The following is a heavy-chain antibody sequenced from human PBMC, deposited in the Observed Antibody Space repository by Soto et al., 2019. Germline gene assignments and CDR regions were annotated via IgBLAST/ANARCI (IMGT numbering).Heavy chain of an antibody. CDR1: GASFSGYL. CDR3: ARGQPYNWNYNYFDY. CDR2: IHHSGST. D-gene: IGHD1-7*01. Sequence: SETLSLTCAGSGASFSGYLWSWIRQPPGKGLEWIGEIHHSGSTKYNPSLKSRVTISMDISNKEFSLNLNSVTAADAAVYYCARGQPYNWNYNYFDYWGQGTQVTVSS. J-gene: IGHJ4*02. V-gene: IGHV4-34*01.